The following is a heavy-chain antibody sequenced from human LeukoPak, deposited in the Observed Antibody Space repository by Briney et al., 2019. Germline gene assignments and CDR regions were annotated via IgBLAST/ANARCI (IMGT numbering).Heavy chain of an antibody. CDR1: GGSISSGGYY. CDR2: IYYSGST. V-gene: IGHV4-31*03. J-gene: IGHJ4*02. Sequence: PSQTLSLTCTASGGSISSGGYYWSWIRQHPGTGLEWIGYIYYSGSTYYNPSLKSRVTISVDTSKNQFSLKLSSVTAADTAVYYCAGGGEGYCSSTSCYAFDYWGQGTLVTVSS. CDR3: AGGGEGYCSSTSCYAFDY. D-gene: IGHD2-2*01.